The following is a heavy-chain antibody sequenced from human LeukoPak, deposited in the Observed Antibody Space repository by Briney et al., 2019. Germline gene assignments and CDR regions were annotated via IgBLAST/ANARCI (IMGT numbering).Heavy chain of an antibody. CDR1: GGSISSGDYY. J-gene: IGHJ4*02. CDR2: IYYSGST. D-gene: IGHD3-16*01. Sequence: SETLSLTCTVSGGSISSGDYYWSWIRQPPGKGLEWIGYIYYSGSTYYNPSLKSRVTISVDTSMNQFSLKLSSVTAADTAVYYCARVGPSNFDYWGQGTLVTVSS. V-gene: IGHV4-30-4*01. CDR3: ARVGPSNFDY.